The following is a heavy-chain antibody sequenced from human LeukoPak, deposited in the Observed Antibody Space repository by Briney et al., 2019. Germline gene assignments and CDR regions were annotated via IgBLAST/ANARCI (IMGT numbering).Heavy chain of an antibody. CDR2: IYTSGST. Sequence: SETLSLTCTVSGGSISSYYWSWIRQPAGKGLEWIGRIYTSGSTNYNPSLKSRVTMSVDTSKNQFSLKLSSVTAADTAVYYCAREKSYDFWSGYYTYFDYWGQGTLVTVSS. CDR3: AREKSYDFWSGYYTYFDY. D-gene: IGHD3-3*01. V-gene: IGHV4-4*07. CDR1: GGSISSYY. J-gene: IGHJ4*02.